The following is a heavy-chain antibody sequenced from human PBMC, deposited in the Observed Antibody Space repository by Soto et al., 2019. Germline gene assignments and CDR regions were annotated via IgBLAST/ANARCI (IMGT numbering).Heavy chain of an antibody. D-gene: IGHD3-22*01. Sequence: SETLSLTCTVAGGSSSGYYGSWIRQPPGKGLEWIGDIYYGGGTNYNPSLKSRVTLSVDTSKNQFSLKLSSVTAADTAVYYCASQYYYDSSGSQTFDYWGQGTQVTVSS. CDR1: GGSSSGYY. CDR3: ASQYYYDSSGSQTFDY. V-gene: IGHV4-59*01. J-gene: IGHJ4*02. CDR2: IYYGGGT.